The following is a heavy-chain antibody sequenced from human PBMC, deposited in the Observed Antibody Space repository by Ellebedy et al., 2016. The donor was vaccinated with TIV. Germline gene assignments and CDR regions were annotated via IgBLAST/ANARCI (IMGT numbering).Heavy chain of an antibody. CDR3: AGPGSSSAYTIDY. Sequence: GESLKISXAASGFTFSSYSMNWVRQAPGKGLEWVSYISSSSSTIYYADSVKGRFTISRDNAKNSLYLQMNSLRAEDTAVYYCAGPGSSSAYTIDYWGQGTLVTVSS. CDR2: ISSSSSTI. J-gene: IGHJ4*02. D-gene: IGHD6-13*01. V-gene: IGHV3-48*01. CDR1: GFTFSSYS.